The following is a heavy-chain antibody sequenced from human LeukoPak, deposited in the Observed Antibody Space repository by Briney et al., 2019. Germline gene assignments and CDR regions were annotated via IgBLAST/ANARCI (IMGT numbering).Heavy chain of an antibody. D-gene: IGHD4-17*01. Sequence: GGSLGLSCAASGFTFSSYSMNWIRQAPGKGLEWVSSISSSSSYIYYADSVKGRFTISRDNAKNSLYLQMNSLRAEDTAVYYCARDEVTTFVDYYYGMDVWGQGTTVTVSS. CDR2: ISSSSSYI. CDR3: ARDEVTTFVDYYYGMDV. J-gene: IGHJ6*02. CDR1: GFTFSSYS. V-gene: IGHV3-21*01.